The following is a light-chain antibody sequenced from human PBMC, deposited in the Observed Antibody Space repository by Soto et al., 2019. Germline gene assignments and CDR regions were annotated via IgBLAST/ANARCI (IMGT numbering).Light chain of an antibody. J-gene: IGKJ5*01. CDR2: GAF. V-gene: IGKV3-11*01. CDR3: QQRNIWPPVT. CDR1: PSVTNN. Sequence: EIVLTQSPATLSLSPGERATLSCRASPSVTNNLAWYQQKPAQAPRPLIIGAFTRPTGIPARFSGSGSGTDFTLTISSLEPEDFAVYYCQQRNIWPPVTFGQGTRLEMK.